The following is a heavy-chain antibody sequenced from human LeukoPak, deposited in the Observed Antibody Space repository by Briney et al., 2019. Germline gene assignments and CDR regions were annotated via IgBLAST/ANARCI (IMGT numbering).Heavy chain of an antibody. J-gene: IGHJ4*02. CDR3: ARGYRDYYDSSGYHFDY. CDR1: GYTFTSYA. V-gene: IGHV1-8*01. Sequence: ASVKVSCKASGYTFTSYAINWVRQATGQGFEWVGWMNPTSGDTGYAQKFQGRVTMARNTSISTAYMELSSLRSEDTAVYYCARGYRDYYDSSGYHFDYWGQGTLVTVSS. CDR2: MNPTSGDT. D-gene: IGHD3-22*01.